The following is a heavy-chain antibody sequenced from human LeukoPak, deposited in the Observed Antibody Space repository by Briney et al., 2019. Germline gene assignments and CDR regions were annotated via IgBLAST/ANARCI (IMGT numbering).Heavy chain of an antibody. Sequence: ASVKVSCKASGYTFTGYYMHWVRQAPGQGLEWMGWINPNSGDTNYAQKFQGRVTMTRDTSISTAYMVLSGLRSADTAVYYCASARWSGQSADFDYWGQGTLVTVSS. CDR2: INPNSGDT. J-gene: IGHJ4*02. V-gene: IGHV1-2*02. CDR1: GYTFTGYY. CDR3: ASARWSGQSADFDY. D-gene: IGHD2-15*01.